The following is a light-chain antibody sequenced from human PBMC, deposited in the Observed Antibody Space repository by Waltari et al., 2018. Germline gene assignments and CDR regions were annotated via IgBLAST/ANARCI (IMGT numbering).Light chain of an antibody. CDR1: NNNVGNQG. Sequence: QAGLTQPPSVSKGLGQTATLTCTGNNNNVGNQGAAWLQQHQGHPPKLLSYRNNNRPSGISEKCSAARSGNTASLTITGLQPEDEADDDCSAWDSNLSAWVFGGGTKLTVL. V-gene: IGLV10-54*04. CDR2: RNN. J-gene: IGLJ3*02. CDR3: SAWDSNLSAWV.